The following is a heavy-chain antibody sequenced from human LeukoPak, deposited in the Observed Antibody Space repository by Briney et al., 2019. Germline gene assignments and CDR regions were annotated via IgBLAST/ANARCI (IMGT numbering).Heavy chain of an antibody. V-gene: IGHV4-59*12. Sequence: SETLSLTCTVSGDSMSTYYWTWIRQPPGKGLEWIGYIYNSGSTNYNPSLKSRVTISVDTSKNQFSLKLSSVTAADTAVYYCARNWGRSRDGFFDYWGQGTLVTVSS. J-gene: IGHJ4*02. CDR1: GDSMSTYY. D-gene: IGHD5-24*01. CDR3: ARNWGRSRDGFFDY. CDR2: IYNSGST.